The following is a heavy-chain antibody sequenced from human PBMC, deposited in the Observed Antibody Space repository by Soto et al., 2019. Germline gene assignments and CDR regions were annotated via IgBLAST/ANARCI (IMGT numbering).Heavy chain of an antibody. V-gene: IGHV5-10-1*01. CDR3: ARRPKLSIAAAGSHAFDI. D-gene: IGHD6-13*01. Sequence: PGESLKISCKGSGYSFTSYWISWVRQMPGKGLEWMGRIDPSDSYTNYSPAFQGHVTISADKSISTAYLQWSSLKASDTAMYFCARRPKLSIAAAGSHAFDIWGPGKMVTGSS. CDR1: GYSFTSYW. CDR2: IDPSDSYT. J-gene: IGHJ3*02.